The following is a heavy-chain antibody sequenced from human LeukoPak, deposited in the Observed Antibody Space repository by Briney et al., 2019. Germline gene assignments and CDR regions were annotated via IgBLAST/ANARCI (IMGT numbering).Heavy chain of an antibody. CDR2: INPSDGTT. CDR1: GYTFTNYY. D-gene: IGHD2-2*01. V-gene: IGHV1-46*01. Sequence: ASVKVSCKASGYTFTNYYIHWLRQAPGQELEWMGIINPSDGTTNYAQKFQGRVTMTRDTSTSTVYMELSSLTSEDTAVYYCARAAYCRSSSCHRVFDYWGQGTLVTVSS. CDR3: ARAAYCRSSSCHRVFDY. J-gene: IGHJ4*02.